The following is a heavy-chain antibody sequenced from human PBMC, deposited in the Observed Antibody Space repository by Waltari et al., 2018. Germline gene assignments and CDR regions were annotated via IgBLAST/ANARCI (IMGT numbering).Heavy chain of an antibody. V-gene: IGHV4-4*01. Sequence: GWSWVRRSPGKGLEWIGQVQRSGRTNYNPSFAGRVIVSIDTSTNQFSLKVNYATAADTAVYFCARDRGRGIYLDSWGQGTLVTVSP. CDR3: ARDRGRGIYLDS. CDR2: VQRSGRT. J-gene: IGHJ4*02. D-gene: IGHD2-15*01. CDR1: G.